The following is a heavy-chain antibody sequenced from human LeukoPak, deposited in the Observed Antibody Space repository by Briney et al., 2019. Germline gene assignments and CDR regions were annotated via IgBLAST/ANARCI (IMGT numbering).Heavy chain of an antibody. CDR1: GYTFTSYD. J-gene: IGHJ4*02. CDR3: VLSGIRGADFDY. CDR2: MNPNSGNT. D-gene: IGHD3-10*01. V-gene: IGHV1-8*01. Sequence: GASVKVSCKASGYTFTSYDINWVRQATGQGLEWMGWMNPNSGNTGYAQKFQGRVTMTRNTSISTAYMELSSLRSEDTAVYYCVLSGIRGADFDYWGQGTLVTVSS.